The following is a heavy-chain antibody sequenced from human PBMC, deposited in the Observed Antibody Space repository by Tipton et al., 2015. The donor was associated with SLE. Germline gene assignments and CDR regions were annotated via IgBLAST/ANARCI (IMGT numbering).Heavy chain of an antibody. CDR1: GFTFSSYS. CDR3: AKAIAAADYDY. D-gene: IGHD6-13*01. J-gene: IGHJ4*02. Sequence: SLRLSCAASGFTFSSYSMNWVRQAPGKGLEWVSSISSSGGSTYYADSVKGRFTISRDNSKNTLYLQMNSLRAEDTAVYYCAKAIAAADYDYWGQGTLVTVSS. CDR2: ISSSGGST. V-gene: IGHV3-23*01.